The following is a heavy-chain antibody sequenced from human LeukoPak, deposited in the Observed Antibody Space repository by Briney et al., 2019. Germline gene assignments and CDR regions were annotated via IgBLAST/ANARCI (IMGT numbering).Heavy chain of an antibody. Sequence: PGGSLRLSCAASGFTFSSYGMHWVRQAPGKGLEWVVVISYDGSNKYYADSVKGRFTISRDNSKNTLYLQMNSLRAEDTAVYYCAKAYSSGWSYYYYGMDVWGQGTTVTVSS. CDR2: ISYDGSNK. J-gene: IGHJ6*02. CDR1: GFTFSSYG. CDR3: AKAYSSGWSYYYYGMDV. D-gene: IGHD6-19*01. V-gene: IGHV3-30*18.